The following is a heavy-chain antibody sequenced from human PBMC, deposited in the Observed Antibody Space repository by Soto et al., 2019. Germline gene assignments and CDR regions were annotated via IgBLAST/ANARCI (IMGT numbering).Heavy chain of an antibody. CDR3: ARGVLGYCSGGSCTGMDV. CDR2: TYYSGST. CDR1: GGSISSGGYY. Sequence: SETLSLTCTVSGGSISSGGYYWSWIRQHPGKGLEWIGYTYYSGSTYYNPSPKSRVTISVDTSKNQFSLKLSSVTAADTAVYYCARGVLGYCSGGSCTGMDVWGQGTTVTVSS. V-gene: IGHV4-31*03. D-gene: IGHD2-15*01. J-gene: IGHJ6*02.